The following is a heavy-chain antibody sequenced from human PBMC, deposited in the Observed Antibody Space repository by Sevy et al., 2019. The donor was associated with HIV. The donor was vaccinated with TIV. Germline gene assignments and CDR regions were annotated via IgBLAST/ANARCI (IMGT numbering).Heavy chain of an antibody. V-gene: IGHV3-7*01. Sequence: GRSLRLSCAASGFTFSRNWMTWVRQAPGKGLEWVANIKEDGSEKYYVEAVKGRFTISRDNAKNSLYLQMDSLRADDTAMYFCESTPGTIAAADYFFDYWGQGTLVTVSS. J-gene: IGHJ4*02. CDR1: GFTFSRNW. CDR3: ESTPGTIAAADYFFDY. CDR2: IKEDGSEK. D-gene: IGHD6-13*01.